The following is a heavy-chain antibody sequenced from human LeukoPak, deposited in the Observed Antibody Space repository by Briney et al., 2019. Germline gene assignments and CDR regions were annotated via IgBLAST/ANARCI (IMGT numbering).Heavy chain of an antibody. CDR3: AREGYSYGDDYYYYYMDV. CDR1: GGSFSGYY. V-gene: IGHV4-34*01. CDR2: INHSGST. D-gene: IGHD5-18*01. J-gene: IGHJ6*03. Sequence: PSETLSLTCAVYGGSFSGYYWSWIRQPPGKGLEWIGEINHSGSTNYNPSLKSRVTISVDTSKNQFSLKLSSVTAADTAVYYCAREGYSYGDDYYYYYMDVWGKGTTVTVSS.